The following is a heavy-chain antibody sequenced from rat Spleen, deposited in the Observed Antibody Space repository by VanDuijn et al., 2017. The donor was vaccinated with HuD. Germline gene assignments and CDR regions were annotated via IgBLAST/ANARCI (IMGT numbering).Heavy chain of an antibody. Sequence: QVQLKESGPGLVQPSQTLSLTCTVSGFSLTDYHVSWVRQSPGKGLEWMGVIWTGGSTAYNSLLKSRLSISRDISKSQVFLKMNSLQTEDTAIYFCIRESLPGYNSHWFVYWGQGVMVTVSS. J-gene: IGHJ2*01. CDR3: IRESLPGYNSHWFVY. V-gene: IGHV2-43*01. CDR2: IWTGGST. CDR1: GFSLTDYH. D-gene: IGHD1-4*01.